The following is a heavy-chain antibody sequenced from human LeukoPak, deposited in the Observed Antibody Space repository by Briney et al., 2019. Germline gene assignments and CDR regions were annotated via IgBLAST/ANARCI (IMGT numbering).Heavy chain of an antibody. CDR1: GFTFDDYA. V-gene: IGHV3-9*01. CDR2: ISWNSGSI. CDR3: ARVNGGTRFDP. Sequence: GGSLRLSCAASGFTFDDYAMHWVRQAPGKGLEWVSGISWNSGSIGYADSVKGRFTISRDNAKNSLYLQMNSLRAEDTALYYCARVNGGTRFDPWGQGSLVTVSS. J-gene: IGHJ5*02. D-gene: IGHD4-23*01.